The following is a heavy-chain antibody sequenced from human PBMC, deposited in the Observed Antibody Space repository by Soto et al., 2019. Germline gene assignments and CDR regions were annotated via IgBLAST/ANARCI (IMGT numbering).Heavy chain of an antibody. J-gene: IGHJ6*02. Sequence: GPPVKFSCKAPGSPLVSYGMHWFPRPPGQRLEWMGRINTGNGITKYSQNFQGRVSITRDTPATTVYMELSSLRSEDTAVYYCARGRILYYRMDVWGQGTMVTVSS. V-gene: IGHV1-3*04. CDR2: INTGNGIT. CDR3: ARGRILYYRMDV. D-gene: IGHD2-15*01. CDR1: GSPLVSYG.